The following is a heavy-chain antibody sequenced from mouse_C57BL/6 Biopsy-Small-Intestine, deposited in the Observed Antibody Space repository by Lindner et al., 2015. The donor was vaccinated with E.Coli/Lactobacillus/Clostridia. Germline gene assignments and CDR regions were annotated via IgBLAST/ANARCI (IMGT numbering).Heavy chain of an antibody. D-gene: IGHD2-13*01. CDR3: ARSRYYDGDYYFDV. CDR2: IYLGDGDT. V-gene: IGHV1-82*01. Sequence: VQLQESGPELVKPGASVKISCKTSGYPFSNSWMNWVKQRPGKGLEWIGRIYLGDGDTDYNGKFEDKATLTADKSSSTAYMQLSSLTSEDSAVYFCARSRYYDGDYYFDVWGAGTTVTVSS. J-gene: IGHJ1*01. CDR1: GYPFSNSW.